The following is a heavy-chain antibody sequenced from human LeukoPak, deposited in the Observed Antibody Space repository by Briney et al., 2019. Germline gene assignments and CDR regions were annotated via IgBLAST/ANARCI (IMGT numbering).Heavy chain of an antibody. CDR2: IYNGDRT. CDR1: GLTVSSNY. CDR3: ARANGGNMWRGHYFDC. D-gene: IGHD4-23*01. J-gene: IGHJ4*02. Sequence: GGSLRLSCAASGLTVSSNYMSWVRQAPGKGLEWLSVIYNGDRTYYADSVKGRFTISRDNSKNTLYLQMNNLRAEDTAVYYCARANGGNMWRGHYFDCWGQGTLVTVSS. V-gene: IGHV3-66*01.